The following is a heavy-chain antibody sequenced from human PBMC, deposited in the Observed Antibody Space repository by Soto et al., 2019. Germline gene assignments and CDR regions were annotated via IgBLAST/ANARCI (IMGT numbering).Heavy chain of an antibody. CDR1: GGSFSSYM. D-gene: IGHD4-4*01. CDR2: IMPVFGTP. V-gene: IGHV1-69*01. Sequence: QVLLVQSGAEVKKPGSSVKVYCQAAGGSFSSYMVSWVRQASGQGLDYMGGIMPVFGTPTYTEKFQGSVTWTADESTRTPYLELTSLKSDDTAFYYCAIGLTANYRGCDDFAIWGQGTLVPVSS. J-gene: IGHJ3*02. CDR3: AIGLTANYRGCDDFAI.